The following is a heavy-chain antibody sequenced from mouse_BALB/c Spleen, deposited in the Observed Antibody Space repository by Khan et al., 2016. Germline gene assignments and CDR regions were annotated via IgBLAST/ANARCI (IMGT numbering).Heavy chain of an antibody. CDR3: ASRTLTPQYFDV. V-gene: IGHV14-3*02. CDR2: IDPTNGNT. CDR1: GFNIKDTY. J-gene: IGHJ1*01. Sequence: VQLQQSGAELVKPGASVKLSCTASGFNIKDTYMHWVKQRPEQGLEWIGKIDPTNGNTNYDPKFQGKATITADTSSNTAYLQLSSLASEDTADYYCASRTLTPQYFDVWGAGTTVTVSS.